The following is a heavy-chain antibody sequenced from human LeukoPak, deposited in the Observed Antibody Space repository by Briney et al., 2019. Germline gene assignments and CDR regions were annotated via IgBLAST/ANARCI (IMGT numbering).Heavy chain of an antibody. CDR3: ARDPSDSSSWYWNY. D-gene: IGHD6-13*01. J-gene: IGHJ4*02. CDR1: GFTFSSYW. CDR2: IKQDGSEK. V-gene: IGHV3-7*01. Sequence: GSLRLSCAASGFTFSSYWMSWVRQAPGKGLEWVANIKQDGSEKYYVDSVKGRFTISRDNAKNSLYLQMNSLRAEDTAVYYCARDPSDSSSWYWNYWGQGTLVTVSS.